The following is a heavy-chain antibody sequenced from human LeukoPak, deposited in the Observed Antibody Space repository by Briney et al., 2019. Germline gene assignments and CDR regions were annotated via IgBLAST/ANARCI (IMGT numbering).Heavy chain of an antibody. CDR3: ARWGGRRASSGSYFYAY. CDR2: IYYSGST. D-gene: IGHD3-10*01. Sequence: SETLSLTCTVSGGSISSSSYYWGWIRQPPGKGLEWIGSIYYSGSTYYNPSLKSRVTISVDTSKNQFSLKLSSVTAADTAVYYCARWGGRRASSGSYFYAYWGQGTLVTVSS. V-gene: IGHV4-39*01. J-gene: IGHJ4*02. CDR1: GGSISSSSYY.